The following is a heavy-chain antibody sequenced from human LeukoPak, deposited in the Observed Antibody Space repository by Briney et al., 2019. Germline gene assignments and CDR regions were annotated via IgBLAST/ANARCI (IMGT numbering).Heavy chain of an antibody. J-gene: IGHJ4*02. CDR1: GGSFSGYY. V-gene: IGHV4-34*01. Sequence: PSGTLSLTCGVYGGSFSGYYWSWIRQPPGRGLEWIGEINQSGRTSYSPSLKSRVTISVDTSKNQFSLKLRSVTAADTGVYYCATKHSVAVAANPPYFDYWGQGTLVTVSS. D-gene: IGHD6-19*01. CDR3: ATKHSVAVAANPPYFDY. CDR2: INQSGRT.